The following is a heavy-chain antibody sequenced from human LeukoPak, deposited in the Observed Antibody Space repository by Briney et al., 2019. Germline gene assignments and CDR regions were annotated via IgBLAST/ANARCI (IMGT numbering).Heavy chain of an antibody. CDR1: GGSISSSSYY. V-gene: IGHV4-39*07. CDR3: ARELATLAAAGTLYYFDY. D-gene: IGHD6-13*01. Sequence: PSETLSLTCTVSGGSISSSSYYWGWIRQPPGKGLEWIGSLYYSGSTYYNPSLKSRVTISVDTSKNQFSLKLSSVTAADTAVYYCARELATLAAAGTLYYFDYWGQGTLVTVSS. CDR2: LYYSGST. J-gene: IGHJ4*02.